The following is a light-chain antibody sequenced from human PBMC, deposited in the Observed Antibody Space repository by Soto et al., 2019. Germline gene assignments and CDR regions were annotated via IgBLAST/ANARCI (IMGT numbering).Light chain of an antibody. CDR2: ENN. CDR1: SSNIGNNY. J-gene: IGLJ1*01. Sequence: QSVLTQPPSVSAAPGQKVTISCSGSSSNIGNNYVSWYQQLPGTAPKLLIYENNKRPSGIPDRFSGSKSGTSATLGITELQTGDEADYYCGTWDSSLSAGGVFGTGTKVTVL. CDR3: GTWDSSLSAGGV. V-gene: IGLV1-51*02.